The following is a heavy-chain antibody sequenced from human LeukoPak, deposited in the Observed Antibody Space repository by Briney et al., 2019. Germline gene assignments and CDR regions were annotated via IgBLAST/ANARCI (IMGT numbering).Heavy chain of an antibody. CDR2: IKSKTDGGTT. CDR3: TTGPDDYDLYYFDY. V-gene: IGHV3-15*01. J-gene: IGHJ4*02. D-gene: IGHD4-17*01. Sequence: GGSLTLSCAASGFTFSNAWMSWVRQAPGKGLEWVGRIKSKTDGGTTDYAAPVKGRFTISRDDSKNTLYLQMNSLKTEDTAVYYCTTGPDDYDLYYFDYWGQGTLVTVSS. CDR1: GFTFSNAW.